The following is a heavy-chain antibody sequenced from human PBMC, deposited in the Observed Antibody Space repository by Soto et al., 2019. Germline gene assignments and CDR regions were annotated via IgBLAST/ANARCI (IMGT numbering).Heavy chain of an antibody. Sequence: EVQLLESGGGLVQPGGSLRLSCAASGFTFSSYAMSWVRQAPGKGLEWVSAIVGSGGSTEYADSVKGRFTISRDNSKNTLFLQMNSLRAEDTAVYYCAKEVSEFTAMVLGMDVWGQGTSVTVSS. CDR3: AKEVSEFTAMVLGMDV. J-gene: IGHJ6*02. D-gene: IGHD5-18*01. CDR2: IVGSGGST. V-gene: IGHV3-23*01. CDR1: GFTFSSYA.